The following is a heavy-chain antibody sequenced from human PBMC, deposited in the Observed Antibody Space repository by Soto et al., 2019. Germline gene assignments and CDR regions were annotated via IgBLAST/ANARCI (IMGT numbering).Heavy chain of an antibody. V-gene: IGHV4-30-4*01. J-gene: IGHJ5*02. CDR1: GASVAGGSYY. D-gene: IGHD5-12*01. CDR3: ARDTYSGYDFGL. Sequence: QVQLRESGPGLVKPSQTLSLTCSVSGASVAGGSYYWSWVRQPPGKGLEWIGYIPSRGRPFYNPSLTSRGTISADTSKTQLSLQLTSVTAADTAVYYCARDTYSGYDFGLWGQGPLVTVSS. CDR2: IPSRGRP.